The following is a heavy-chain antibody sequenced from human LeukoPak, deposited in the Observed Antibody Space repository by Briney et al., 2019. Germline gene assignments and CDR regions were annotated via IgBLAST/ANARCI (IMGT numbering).Heavy chain of an antibody. CDR1: GYTFTGYY. J-gene: IGHJ5*02. Sequence: ASVKVSCKASGYTFTGYYMHWVRQAPGQGLEWMGWINPNSGGTNYAQKFQGRVTMTRDTSISTAYMELSRLRSDDTAVYYCAKGRVVAGTKSLTYNWFDPWGQGTLVTVSS. D-gene: IGHD6-19*01. V-gene: IGHV1-2*02. CDR2: INPNSGGT. CDR3: AKGRVVAGTKSLTYNWFDP.